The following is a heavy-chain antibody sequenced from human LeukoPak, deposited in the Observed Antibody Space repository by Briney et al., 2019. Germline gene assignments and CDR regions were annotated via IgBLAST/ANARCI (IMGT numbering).Heavy chain of an antibody. D-gene: IGHD4-17*01. CDR2: IIPIFGTA. CDR3: AYHATTVTHHYYYYYYMDV. V-gene: IGHV1-69*05. J-gene: IGHJ6*03. Sequence: SVKVSCTASGGTFSSYAISWVRQAPGQGLEWMGGIIPIFGTANYAQKFQGRVTITTDESTSTAYMELSSLRSEDTAVYYCAYHATTVTHHYYYYYYMDVWGKGTTVTVSS. CDR1: GGTFSSYA.